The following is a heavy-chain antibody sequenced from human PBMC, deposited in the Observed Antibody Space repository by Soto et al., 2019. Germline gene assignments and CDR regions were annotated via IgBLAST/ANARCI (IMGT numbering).Heavy chain of an antibody. CDR3: AKARQAQSHYYYGMDV. Sequence: SLRLSCAASGFTFSNNAMNRVRQAPGKGLEWVSGISGTGYGTYYADSVKGRFTISRDSSNNTLYLQMNSLRGEDTAIYYCAKARQAQSHYYYGMDVWGQGTPVTVSS. V-gene: IGHV3-23*01. D-gene: IGHD6-19*01. J-gene: IGHJ6*02. CDR2: ISGTGYGT. CDR1: GFTFSNNA.